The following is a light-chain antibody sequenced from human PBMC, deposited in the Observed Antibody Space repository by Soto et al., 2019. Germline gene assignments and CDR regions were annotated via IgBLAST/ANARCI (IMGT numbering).Light chain of an antibody. CDR1: QTIYNW. V-gene: IGKV1-5*03. CDR3: QQYDNSPGYT. CDR2: KAS. Sequence: DIQMTQSPSTLSASVGDRVTITCRASQTIYNWLAWYQQKPGKAPKLLIYKASSLESGVPLRFSGIGSGTEFTLTISSLQSEDFAVYYCQQYDNSPGYTFGQGTKLEIK. J-gene: IGKJ2*01.